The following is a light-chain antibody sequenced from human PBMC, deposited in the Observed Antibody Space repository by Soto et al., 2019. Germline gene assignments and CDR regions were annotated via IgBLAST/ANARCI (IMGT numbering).Light chain of an antibody. V-gene: IGKV1-9*01. CDR2: DAS. Sequence: DIQLTQSPSFLSASIGDRVTITCRASQGISSYLAWYQQKPGKAPNLLIYDASTLQSGVPSRFSGSGSGTEFTLTISSLQPEDFASYYCQQVDSSPWTFGHGTKVEIK. CDR1: QGISSY. J-gene: IGKJ1*01. CDR3: QQVDSSPWT.